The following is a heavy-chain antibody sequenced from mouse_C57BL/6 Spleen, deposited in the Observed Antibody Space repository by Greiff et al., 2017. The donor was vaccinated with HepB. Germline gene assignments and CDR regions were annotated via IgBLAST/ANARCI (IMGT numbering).Heavy chain of an antibody. D-gene: IGHD2-3*01. CDR3: ASHEGKDYDGYCFDY. Sequence: VQLQQSGAELVKPGASVKLSCKASGYTFTEYTIHWVKQRSGQGLEWIGWFYPGSGSIKYNEKFKDKATLTADKSSSTVYMELSRLTSADSAVYFCASHEGKDYDGYCFDYWGQGTTLTVSS. V-gene: IGHV1-62-2*01. CDR1: GYTFTEYT. J-gene: IGHJ2*01. CDR2: FYPGSGSI.